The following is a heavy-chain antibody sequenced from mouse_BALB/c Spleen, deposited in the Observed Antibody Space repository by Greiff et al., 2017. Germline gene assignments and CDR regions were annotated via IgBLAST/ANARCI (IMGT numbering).Heavy chain of an antibody. CDR1: GFTFSSFG. CDR2: ISSGSSTI. Sequence: EVMLVESGGGLVQPGGSRKLSCAASGFTFSSFGMHWVRQAPEKGLEWVAYISSGSSTIYYADTVKGRFTISRDNPKNTLFLQMTSLRSEDTAMYYCARDRYDGGGFFDYWGQGTTLTVSS. D-gene: IGHD2-14*01. V-gene: IGHV5-17*02. CDR3: ARDRYDGGGFFDY. J-gene: IGHJ2*01.